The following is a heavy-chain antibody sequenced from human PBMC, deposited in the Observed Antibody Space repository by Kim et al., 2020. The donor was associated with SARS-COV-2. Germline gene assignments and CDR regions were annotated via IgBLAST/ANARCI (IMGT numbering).Heavy chain of an antibody. CDR3: ARSDYGDQPNTKSYYYYGMDV. CDR2: ISYDGSNK. D-gene: IGHD4-17*01. Sequence: GGSLRLSCAASGFTFSSYAMHWVRQAPGKGLECVAVISYDGSNKYYADSVKGRFTISRDNSKNTLYLQMNSLRAEDTAVYYCARSDYGDQPNTKSYYYYGMDVWGQGTTVTVSS. CDR1: GFTFSSYA. J-gene: IGHJ6*02. V-gene: IGHV3-30*04.